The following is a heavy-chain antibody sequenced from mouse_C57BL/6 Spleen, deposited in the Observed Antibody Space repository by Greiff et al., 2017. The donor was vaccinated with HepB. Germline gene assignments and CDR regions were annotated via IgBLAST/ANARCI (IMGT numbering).Heavy chain of an antibody. CDR3: ARKGDMGLRPFAY. CDR1: GYTFTSYW. J-gene: IGHJ3*01. D-gene: IGHD2-4*01. V-gene: IGHV1-64*01. CDR2: IHPNSGST. Sequence: VQLQQSGAELVKPGASVKLSCKASGYTFTSYWMHWVKQRPGQGLEWIGMIHPNSGSTNYNEKFKSKATLTVDKSSSTAYMQLSSLTSEDSAVYYCARKGDMGLRPFAYWGQGTLVTVSA.